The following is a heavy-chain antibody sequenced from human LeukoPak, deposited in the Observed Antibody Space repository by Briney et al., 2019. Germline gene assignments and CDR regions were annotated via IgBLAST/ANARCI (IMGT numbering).Heavy chain of an antibody. J-gene: IGHJ4*02. CDR2: IYYSGST. CDR1: GGSISSYY. D-gene: IGHD6-19*01. V-gene: IGHV4-59*01. Sequence: SETLSLTCTVSGGSISSYYWSWIRQPPGKGLEWIGYIYYSGSTNYNPSLKSRVTISVDTSKNQFSLKLSSVTAADPAVYYCASFYSSGWYDYWGQGTLVTVSS. CDR3: ASFYSSGWYDY.